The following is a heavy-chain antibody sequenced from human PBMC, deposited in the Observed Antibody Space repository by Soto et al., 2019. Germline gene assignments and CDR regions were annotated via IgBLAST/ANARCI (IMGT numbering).Heavy chain of an antibody. Sequence: QVQLVESGGGVVQPGRSLRLSCAASGFTFSSYGMHWVRQAPGKGLEWVAVIWYDGSNKYYADSVKGRFTISRDNSKNTLYLQMNSLRAEDTAVYYCARDTRRGSNYWYYGMDVWGQGPTATVSS. V-gene: IGHV3-33*01. J-gene: IGHJ6*02. CDR2: IWYDGSNK. CDR3: ARDTRRGSNYWYYGMDV. D-gene: IGHD3-10*01. CDR1: GFTFSSYG.